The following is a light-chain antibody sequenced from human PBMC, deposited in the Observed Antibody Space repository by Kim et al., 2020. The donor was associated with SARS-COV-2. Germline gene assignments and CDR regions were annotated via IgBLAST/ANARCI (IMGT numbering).Light chain of an antibody. Sequence: EILMTQSPATLSLSPGETATLSCRASQSVSTNLAWYQQKPGQAPRILIYGANTRATGVPARISGGGSGSEFTLTISSLQSDDFAVYYCQQYNNWPSYTFGQGTRLEI. CDR3: QQYNNWPSYT. CDR2: GAN. J-gene: IGKJ2*01. V-gene: IGKV3-15*01. CDR1: QSVSTN.